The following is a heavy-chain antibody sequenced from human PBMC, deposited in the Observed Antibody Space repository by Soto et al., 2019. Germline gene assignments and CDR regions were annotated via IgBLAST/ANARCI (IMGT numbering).Heavy chain of an antibody. V-gene: IGHV1-69*13. J-gene: IGHJ6*02. CDR1: GGTFSSYA. Sequence: ASVKVSCKASGGTFSSYAISWVRQAPGQGLEWMGGIIPIFGTANYAQKFQGRVTITADESTSTAYMELSSLRSEDTAVYYCARDVGRRTYYYGSGTPDYYGMDVWGQGTTVTVSS. D-gene: IGHD3-10*01. CDR2: IIPIFGTA. CDR3: ARDVGRRTYYYGSGTPDYYGMDV.